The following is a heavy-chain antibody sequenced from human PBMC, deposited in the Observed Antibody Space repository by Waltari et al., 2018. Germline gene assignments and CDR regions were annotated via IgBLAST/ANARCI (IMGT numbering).Heavy chain of an antibody. J-gene: IGHJ3*02. CDR1: GFTFSSYW. V-gene: IGHV3-74*01. CDR3: AELSSSAFHI. CDR2: INTEGSST. D-gene: IGHD1-7*01. Sequence: EVQLVESGGGIVQPGESLRLSCAASGFTFSSYWMHWVRQAPGKGLAWVSRINTEGSSTSYADSVVGRSTISRDNAKNTLYLQMNSLTVDDTAVYYCAELSSSAFHIWGQGTMVTVSS.